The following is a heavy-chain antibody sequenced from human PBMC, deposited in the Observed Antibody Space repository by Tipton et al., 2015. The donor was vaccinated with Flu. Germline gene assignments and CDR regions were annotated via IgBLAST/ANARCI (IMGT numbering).Heavy chain of an antibody. V-gene: IGHV1-2*02. Sequence: QLVQSGAEVKKPGASVKVSCKASGYTFTGYYMHWVRQAPGQGLEWMGWINPNSGGTNYAQKFQGRVTMTRDTSISTAYMELSRLRSDDTAVYYWARGGLYDFWSGPYWFDPWGQGTLVTVSS. CDR3: ARGGLYDFWSGPYWFDP. D-gene: IGHD3-3*01. CDR1: GYTFTGYY. CDR2: INPNSGGT. J-gene: IGHJ5*02.